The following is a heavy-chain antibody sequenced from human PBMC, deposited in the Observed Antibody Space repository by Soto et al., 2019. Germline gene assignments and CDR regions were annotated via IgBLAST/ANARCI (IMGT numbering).Heavy chain of an antibody. CDR2: ISGSGGST. D-gene: IGHD3-3*01. J-gene: IGHJ4*02. Sequence: GGSLRLSCAASGFTFSSYAMSWVRQAPGKGLEWVSAISGSGGSTYYADSVKGRFTISRDNSKNTLYLQMNSLRAEDTAVYYCAKDLEIFLEGEVPGVPFDYWGQGTLVTVSS. CDR1: GFTFSSYA. CDR3: AKDLEIFLEGEVPGVPFDY. V-gene: IGHV3-23*01.